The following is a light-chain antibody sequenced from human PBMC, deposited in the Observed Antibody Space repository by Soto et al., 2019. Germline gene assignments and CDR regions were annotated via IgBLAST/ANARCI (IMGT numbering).Light chain of an antibody. Sequence: EIVMTQSPATLSVSPGERATLSCRASQSVRGNLAWYQQKPAQAPRPLIYGESTRANGIPARFSGSGSGAEFTLTISSLQSEDFAVYYCQQYNNWFSITFGQGTRLEIK. CDR1: QSVRGN. J-gene: IGKJ5*01. CDR3: QQYNNWFSIT. V-gene: IGKV3-15*01. CDR2: GES.